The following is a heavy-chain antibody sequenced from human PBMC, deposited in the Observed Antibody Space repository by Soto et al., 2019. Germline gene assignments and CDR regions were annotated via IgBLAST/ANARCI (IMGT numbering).Heavy chain of an antibody. CDR2: IWYDGSNK. D-gene: IGHD3-9*01. Sequence: LRLSCAASGFTFSSYGMHWVRQAPGKGLEWVAVIWYDGSNKYYADSVKGRFTISRDNSKNTLYLQMNSLRAEDTAVYYCARDPTYYDILPGYWGQGTLVTVSS. J-gene: IGHJ4*02. CDR3: ARDPTYYDILPGY. V-gene: IGHV3-33*01. CDR1: GFTFSSYG.